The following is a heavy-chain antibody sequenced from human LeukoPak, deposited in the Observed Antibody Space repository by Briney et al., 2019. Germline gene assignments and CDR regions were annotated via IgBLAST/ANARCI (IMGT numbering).Heavy chain of an antibody. J-gene: IGHJ4*02. V-gene: IGHV4-34*01. CDR1: GGSFSGYY. CDR2: INHSGST. Sequence: PSESLSLTCAVYGGSFSGYYWSWIRQPPGKGLEWIGEINHSGSTNYNPSLKSRVTISVDTSRNQFSLKLSSGTAADTAVYYCARGGYFDYWGQGTLVTVSS. CDR3: ARGGYFDY.